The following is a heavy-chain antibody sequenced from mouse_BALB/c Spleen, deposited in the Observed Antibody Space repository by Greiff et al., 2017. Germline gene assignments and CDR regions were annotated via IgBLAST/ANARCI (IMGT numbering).Heavy chain of an antibody. Sequence: VQLQQSGPGLEQPGASVKISCTASGYSFTGYNMHWVHQSTGKGLEWIGNIDPYYGGTSYNQKFKGKATLTVDKSSNTAYMQLKSLTSEDSAVDNCANYGYDDMNYAMDYWGQGTSVTVSS. V-gene: IGHV1S135*01. CDR1: GYSFTGYN. CDR3: ANYGYDDMNYAMDY. J-gene: IGHJ4*01. D-gene: IGHD2-2*01. CDR2: IDPYYGGT.